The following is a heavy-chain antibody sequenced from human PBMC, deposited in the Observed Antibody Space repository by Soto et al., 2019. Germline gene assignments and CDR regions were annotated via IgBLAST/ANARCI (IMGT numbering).Heavy chain of an antibody. J-gene: IGHJ5*02. V-gene: IGHV4-59*01. CDR3: ARHRYGSGSLYNWFDP. Sequence: SENLSRTFIFSGGAISAYFCSLKRQPPGKELKWIGSIYYSGSTNYNPSLKSRITMSVDSSKNQFSLKLSSVTAADTAVYYCARHRYGSGSLYNWFDPWGQGTLVTVSS. D-gene: IGHD3-10*01. CDR2: IYYSGST. CDR1: GGAISAYF.